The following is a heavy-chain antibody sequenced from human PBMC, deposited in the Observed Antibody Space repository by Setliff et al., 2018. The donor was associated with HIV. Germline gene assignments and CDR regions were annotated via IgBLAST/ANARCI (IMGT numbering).Heavy chain of an antibody. CDR2: ISRYGNNM. CDR1: GFSLSDYY. Sequence: PGGSLRLSCAASGFSLSDYYMSWIRQAPGKGLEWISQISRYGNNMYYADSVKGRFTISRDDAKNSLFLQMNSLRAEDTAVYYCAKCGGVTCYSASWYFDYWGQGTLVTVSS. V-gene: IGHV3-11*04. D-gene: IGHD2-15*01. J-gene: IGHJ4*02. CDR3: AKCGGVTCYSASWYFDY.